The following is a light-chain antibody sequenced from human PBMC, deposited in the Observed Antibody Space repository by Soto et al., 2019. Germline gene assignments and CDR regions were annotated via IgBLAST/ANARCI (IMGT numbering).Light chain of an antibody. Sequence: EIVLTQSPGTLSLSPGERATLSCRASQRVSSNYLAWYQQKPGQAPRLLIYGASSRATGIPDRFSGSGSGTDFTLTISGLEPEDFAVYYCQQYGVSPLVTFGGGTKVEIK. J-gene: IGKJ4*01. CDR2: GAS. CDR1: QRVSSNY. CDR3: QQYGVSPLVT. V-gene: IGKV3-20*01.